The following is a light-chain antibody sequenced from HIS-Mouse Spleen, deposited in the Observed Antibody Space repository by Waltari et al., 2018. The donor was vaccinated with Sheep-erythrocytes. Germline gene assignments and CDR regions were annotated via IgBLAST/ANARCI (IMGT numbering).Light chain of an antibody. CDR1: RSDVSGYTY. J-gene: IGLJ2*01. CDR2: DVS. V-gene: IGLV2-11*01. CDR3: CSYAGSYTVV. Sequence: QSALTQPRSVSGSPGQSVTIPCPGTRSDVSGYTYVSWYQQHPGKAPKLMIYDVSKRPSGVPDRFSGSKSGNTASLTISGLQAEDEADYYCCSYAGSYTVVFGGGTKLTVL.